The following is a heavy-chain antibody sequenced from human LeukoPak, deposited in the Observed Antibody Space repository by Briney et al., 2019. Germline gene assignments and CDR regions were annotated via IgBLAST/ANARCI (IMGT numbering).Heavy chain of an antibody. CDR3: ARDTGATVVTPGAFDF. J-gene: IGHJ3*01. CDR2: INPNGGGT. Sequence: ASVKVPRKASGNTFTGYYMHWVRQAPGQGLEWMGWINPNGGGTNYAQKFQGRVTMTRDTSISTAYMELYSLRSDDTAVYYCARDTGATVVTPGAFDFWGQGTMVTVSS. V-gene: IGHV1-2*02. D-gene: IGHD4-23*01. CDR1: GNTFTGYY.